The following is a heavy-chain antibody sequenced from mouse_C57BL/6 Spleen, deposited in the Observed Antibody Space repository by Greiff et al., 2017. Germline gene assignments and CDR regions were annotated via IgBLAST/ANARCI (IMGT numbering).Heavy chain of an antibody. CDR1: GFTFTDYY. D-gene: IGHD3-2*02. CDR2: INPYNGGT. J-gene: IGHJ3*01. CDR3: ARAAQEGFAY. Sequence: EVKLQESGPVLVKPGASVKMSCKASGFTFTDYYMNWVKQSHGKSLEWIGVINPYNGGTGYNQKFKGKATLTVDTSSSTAYMELNSLTSEDSAVYYCARAAQEGFAYWGQGTLVTVSA. V-gene: IGHV1-19*01.